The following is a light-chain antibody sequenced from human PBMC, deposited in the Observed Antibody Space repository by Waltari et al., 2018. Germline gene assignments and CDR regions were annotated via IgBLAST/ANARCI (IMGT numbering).Light chain of an antibody. J-gene: IGKJ2*01. CDR2: DVS. V-gene: IGKV1-33*01. Sequence: DIQMTQSPSSLSASVGDRVILTCQASQDITNSLNWFQHKPGKAPQLLIYDVSNLKTGVPSRFIGSGSGTDFTFTISSLQAEDIATYYCQQYHNLPYTFGQGTKLEI. CDR1: QDITNS. CDR3: QQYHNLPYT.